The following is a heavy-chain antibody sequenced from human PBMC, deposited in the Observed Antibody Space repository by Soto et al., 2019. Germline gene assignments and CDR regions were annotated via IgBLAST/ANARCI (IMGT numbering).Heavy chain of an antibody. J-gene: IGHJ5*01. CDR2: INPNSGNI. V-gene: IGHV1-8*01. CDR1: GNTFTSYD. CDR3: ARGRVSGSYSTLDS. D-gene: IGHD3-10*01. Sequence: RASVKVSCEASGNTFTSYDINWVRQATGHGLEWMGWINPNSGNIGYAQKFQGRVTMTRDTAIRTAYMEVSRLRSDDTAVYYCARGRVSGSYSTLDSWGPGTMVTGS.